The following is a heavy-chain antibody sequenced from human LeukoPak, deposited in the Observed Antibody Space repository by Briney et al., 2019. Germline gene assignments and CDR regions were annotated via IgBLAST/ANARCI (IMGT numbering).Heavy chain of an antibody. D-gene: IGHD3-3*01. CDR1: GYTFTSYG. CDR2: ISAYNGNT. J-gene: IGHJ6*02. CDR3: ARSITIFGVARPRYYYYGMDV. Sequence: ASVKVSCKASGYTFTSYGISWVRQAPGQGLEWMGWISAYNGNTNYAQKLQGRVTMTTDTSTSTAYMELRSLRSDDTAVYYCARSITIFGVARPRYYYYGMDVWGQGTTVTVSS. V-gene: IGHV1-18*01.